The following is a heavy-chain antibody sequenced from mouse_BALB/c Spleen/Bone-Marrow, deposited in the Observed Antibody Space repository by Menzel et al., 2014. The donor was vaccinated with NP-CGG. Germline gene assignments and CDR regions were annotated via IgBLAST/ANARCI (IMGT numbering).Heavy chain of an antibody. V-gene: IGHV14-3*02. CDR1: GFNIKDTY. Sequence: VQLKQSGAELVKPGASVKLSCTAYGFNIKDTYMHWVKQRPEQGLEWIGRIDPANGNTKYDPKFQGKATITADTSSNTAYLQLSSLTSEDTAVYYCASYYYGSSRFAYWGQGTLVTVSA. J-gene: IGHJ3*01. D-gene: IGHD1-1*01. CDR3: ASYYYGSSRFAY. CDR2: IDPANGNT.